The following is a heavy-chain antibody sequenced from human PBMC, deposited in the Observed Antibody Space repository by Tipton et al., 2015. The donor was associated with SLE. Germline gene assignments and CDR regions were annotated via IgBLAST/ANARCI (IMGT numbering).Heavy chain of an antibody. CDR2: ISFDESNK. CDR1: GFIFSDYA. V-gene: IGHV3-30*04. CDR3: ARGFDFWRAFEY. J-gene: IGHJ4*02. Sequence: RSLRLSCAASGFIFSDYAMHCVRQAPGKGLEWVAVISFDESNKEYTDSVKGRFTISRDNSKNTLELQMHSLRVEDTALYYCARGFDFWRAFEYWGQGARVTVSS. D-gene: IGHD3-3*01.